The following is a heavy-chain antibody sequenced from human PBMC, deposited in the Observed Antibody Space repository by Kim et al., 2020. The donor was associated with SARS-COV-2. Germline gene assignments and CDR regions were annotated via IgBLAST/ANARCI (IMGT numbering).Heavy chain of an antibody. Sequence: GGSLRLSCAASGFTFSGSAMHWVRQASGKGLEWVGRIRSKANSYATAYAASGKGRFTISRDDSKNTAYLQMNSLKTEDTAVYYCTSSHDFWSGPPTPSYGMDVWGQGTTVTVSS. V-gene: IGHV3-73*01. CDR1: GFTFSGSA. J-gene: IGHJ6*02. CDR2: IRSKANSYAT. D-gene: IGHD3-3*01. CDR3: TSSHDFWSGPPTPSYGMDV.